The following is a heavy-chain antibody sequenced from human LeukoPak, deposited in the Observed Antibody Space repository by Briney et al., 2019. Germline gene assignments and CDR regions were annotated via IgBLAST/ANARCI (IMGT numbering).Heavy chain of an antibody. Sequence: PGGSLRLSCAASGFTFSSYGMHWVRQAPGKGLEWVSAISGSGGSTYYADSVKGRFTISRDNSKNTLYLQMNSLRAEDTAVYYCAKAGYCSSTSCYYYYGMDVWGQGTTVTVSS. J-gene: IGHJ6*02. D-gene: IGHD2-2*01. CDR2: ISGSGGST. V-gene: IGHV3-23*01. CDR3: AKAGYCSSTSCYYYYGMDV. CDR1: GFTFSSYG.